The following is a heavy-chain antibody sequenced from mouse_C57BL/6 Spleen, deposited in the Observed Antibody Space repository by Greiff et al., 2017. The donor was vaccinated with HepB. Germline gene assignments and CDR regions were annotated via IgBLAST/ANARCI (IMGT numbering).Heavy chain of an antibody. CDR2: IHPNSGST. J-gene: IGHJ2*01. V-gene: IGHV1-64*01. D-gene: IGHD1-1*01. CDR3: ARCGSSTSDFDY. CDR1: GYTFTSYW. Sequence: VQLQQPGAELVKPGASVKLSCKASGYTFTSYWMHWVKQRPGQGLEWIGMIHPNSGSTNYNEKFKSKATLTVDKSSSTAYMQLSSLTSEDSAVYYCARCGSSTSDFDYWGQGTTLTVSS.